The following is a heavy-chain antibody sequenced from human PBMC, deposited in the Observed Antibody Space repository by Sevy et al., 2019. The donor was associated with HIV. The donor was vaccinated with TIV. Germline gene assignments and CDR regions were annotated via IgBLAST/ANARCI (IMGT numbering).Heavy chain of an antibody. J-gene: IGHJ3*02. CDR1: GFTVGSNY. CDR2: IYSGVTT. CDR3: ARVSVYYYDRSGHYTTGNAFDI. Sequence: GGSLRLSCAASGFTVGSNYMSWVRQAPGKGLEWVSIIYSGVTTSYEDSVKGRFTISRDNSKNTLYLQMNSLRAEDTAVYYCARVSVYYYDRSGHYTTGNAFDIWGQGTMVTVSS. V-gene: IGHV3-53*01. D-gene: IGHD3-22*01.